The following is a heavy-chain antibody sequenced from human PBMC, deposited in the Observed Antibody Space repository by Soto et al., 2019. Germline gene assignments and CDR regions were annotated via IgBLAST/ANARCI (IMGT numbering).Heavy chain of an antibody. V-gene: IGHV1-2*02. D-gene: IGHD3-10*01. J-gene: IGHJ4*02. Sequence: VASVKVSCKASGYTFTGHYIHWVRQAPGQGPEWMGEIGPASGDTRYAQKFQGRVTMTRDTSITTVYMELNNLSPDDTAVYYCGSGRSGQLVVFYWGQGTQVTVS. CDR2: IGPASGDT. CDR3: GSGRSGQLVVFY. CDR1: GYTFTGHY.